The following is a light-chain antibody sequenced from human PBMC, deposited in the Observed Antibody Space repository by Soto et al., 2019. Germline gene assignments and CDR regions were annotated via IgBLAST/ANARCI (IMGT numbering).Light chain of an antibody. V-gene: IGKV1-13*02. J-gene: IGKJ2*01. CDR1: QGISSA. Sequence: AIQLTQSPSSLSASVGDRVTITCRASQGISSALAWYQQKPGKAPKLLIYDASSLESGVPSRFSGSGSGTDFTLTISSLQPEDFATYYCRQFNSYPEYTFGQGTKLEIK. CDR3: RQFNSYPEYT. CDR2: DAS.